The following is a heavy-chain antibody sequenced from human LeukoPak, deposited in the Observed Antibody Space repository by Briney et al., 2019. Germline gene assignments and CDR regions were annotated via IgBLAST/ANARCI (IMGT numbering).Heavy chain of an antibody. CDR1: GGSFSGYY. Sequence: SETLSLTCAVYGGSFSGYYWSWIRQPAGKGLEWIGRIYTSGSTNYNPSLKSRVTMSVDTSKNQFPLKLSSVTAADTAVYYCARAPPYSPVFDYWGQGTLVTVSS. CDR3: ARAPPYSPVFDY. V-gene: IGHV4-59*10. D-gene: IGHD2-15*01. CDR2: IYTSGST. J-gene: IGHJ4*02.